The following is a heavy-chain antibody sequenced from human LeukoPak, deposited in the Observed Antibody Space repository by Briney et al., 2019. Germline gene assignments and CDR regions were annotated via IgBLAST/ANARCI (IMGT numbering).Heavy chain of an antibody. CDR1: GFSFSYYA. CDR3: ARTLRLGEFFPLHY. J-gene: IGHJ4*02. V-gene: IGHV3-23*01. D-gene: IGHD3-16*01. CDR2: IGGYGGST. Sequence: PGGSLRLSCAASGFSFSYYAMSLVRQAPGKGLEWVSAIGGYGGSTYYADSVKGRFTISRDNSKNTLYVQMNSLRAEDTAVYYCARTLRLGEFFPLHYWGQGTLVTVSS.